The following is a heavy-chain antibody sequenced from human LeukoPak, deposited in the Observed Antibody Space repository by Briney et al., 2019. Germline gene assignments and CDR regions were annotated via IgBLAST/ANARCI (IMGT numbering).Heavy chain of an antibody. J-gene: IGHJ6*02. Sequence: ASVKVSCKASGYTFTSYGISWVRQAPGQGLEWMGWVSAYNGNTNYAQKLQGRVTMTTDTSTSTAYMELRSLRSDDTAVYYCARGGAVAGTGSYYYGMDVWGQGTTVTVSS. CDR2: VSAYNGNT. D-gene: IGHD6-19*01. V-gene: IGHV1-18*01. CDR3: ARGGAVAGTGSYYYGMDV. CDR1: GYTFTSYG.